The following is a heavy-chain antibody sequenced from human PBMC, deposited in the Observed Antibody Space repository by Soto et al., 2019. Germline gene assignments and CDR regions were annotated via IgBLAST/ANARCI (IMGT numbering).Heavy chain of an antibody. CDR3: ARRAGVSRGFSLDY. V-gene: IGHV3-48*02. CDR1: GFTFNTYT. J-gene: IGHJ4*02. Sequence: GGSLRLSCSASGFTFNTYTMTWVRQAPGKGLEWVSYISSTGRTIYYADSVKGRFTISRDDAKNSVYLQMSRLREEDTALYFCARRAGVSRGFSLDYWGQGTQVTVSS. CDR2: ISSTGRTI. D-gene: IGHD3-22*01.